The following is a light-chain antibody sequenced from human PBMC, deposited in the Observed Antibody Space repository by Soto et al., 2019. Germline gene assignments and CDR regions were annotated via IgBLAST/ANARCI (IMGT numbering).Light chain of an antibody. V-gene: IGLV2-8*01. J-gene: IGLJ1*01. CDR1: SSDVGGYNY. CDR3: SLYVGTNSYV. CDR2: EVY. Sequence: QSVLTQPPSASGSPGQSVTISCTGTSSDVGGYNYDSWYQHHPGKAPKLIIYEVYKRPSGVPDRFSGSKSGNTAALTVSGLQAEDEADYYCSLYVGTNSYVFGTGTKLTVL.